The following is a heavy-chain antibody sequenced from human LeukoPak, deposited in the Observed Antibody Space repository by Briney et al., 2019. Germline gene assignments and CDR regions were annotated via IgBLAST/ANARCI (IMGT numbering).Heavy chain of an antibody. V-gene: IGHV1-18*01. J-gene: IGHJ3*02. Sequence: ASVKVSCKASGYTFTSYGISWVRQAPGQGLAWMGWISAYNGNTNYAQKLQGRVTMTTDTSTSTAYMELRSLRSDDTAVYYCARPRWYWGSRAHAFDIWGQGTMVTVSS. D-gene: IGHD3-16*01. CDR1: GYTFTSYG. CDR2: ISAYNGNT. CDR3: ARPRWYWGSRAHAFDI.